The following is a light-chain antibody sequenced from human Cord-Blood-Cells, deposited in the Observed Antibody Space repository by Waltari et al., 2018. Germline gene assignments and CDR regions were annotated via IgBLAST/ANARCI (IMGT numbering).Light chain of an antibody. J-gene: IGLJ3*02. CDR1: SRSVGGYNY. CDR3: CSYAGSYTWV. V-gene: IGLV2-11*01. CDR2: DVS. Sequence: QSALTQPRSVSGSPGLSVTISCPGTSRSVGGYNYVSWYPQHPGKAPKLLIYDVSKRPSGVPDRFSGSKSGNTASLTISGLQAEDEADYYCCSYAGSYTWVFGGGTKLTVL.